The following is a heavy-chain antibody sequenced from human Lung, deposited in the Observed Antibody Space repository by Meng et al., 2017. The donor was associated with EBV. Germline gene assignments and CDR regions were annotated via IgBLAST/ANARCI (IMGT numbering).Heavy chain of an antibody. V-gene: IGHV1-69*01. D-gene: IGHD2/OR15-2a*01. CDR3: AQQLLPMGAFFQH. CDR2: IHPKFATT. CDR1: GGTFSRYP. Sequence: VQLVQWGAEVKRPGSSVKVACKASGGTFSRYPINWLRQAPGQGLEWMAEIHPKFATTNFVQNFQGRVTLSADESSTTVYMELTSLRSEDTAVYYCAQQLLPMGAFFQHWGQGTLVTVSS. J-gene: IGHJ1*01.